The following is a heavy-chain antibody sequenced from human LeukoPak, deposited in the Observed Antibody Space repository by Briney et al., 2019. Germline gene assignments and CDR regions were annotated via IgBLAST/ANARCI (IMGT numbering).Heavy chain of an antibody. CDR3: ARDLRRYDSSGYYYY. J-gene: IGHJ4*02. CDR2: INPNSGGT. Sequence: GASVKVSCKAYGHTFTDYYMHWVRQAPGQGLEWMGWINPNSGGTNYAQKFQGRVTMTRDTSISTAYMELSRLRSDDTAVYYCARDLRRYDSSGYYYYWGQGTLVTVSS. V-gene: IGHV1-2*02. D-gene: IGHD3-22*01. CDR1: GHTFTDYY.